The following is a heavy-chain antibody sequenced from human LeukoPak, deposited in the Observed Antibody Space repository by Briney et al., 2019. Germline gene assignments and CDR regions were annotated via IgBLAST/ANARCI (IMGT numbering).Heavy chain of an antibody. J-gene: IGHJ4*02. D-gene: IGHD2-15*01. V-gene: IGHV1-46*01. CDR1: GYTFTSYY. Sequence: ASVKVSCKASGYTFTSYYMHWVRQAPGQGLEWMGIINPSGGSTSYAQKFQGRVTMTRDTSTSTVYMELSSLRSEDTAVYYCARVSCSGGSCCSGRYFDYWGQGTLVTVSS. CDR2: INPSGGST. CDR3: ARVSCSGGSCCSGRYFDY.